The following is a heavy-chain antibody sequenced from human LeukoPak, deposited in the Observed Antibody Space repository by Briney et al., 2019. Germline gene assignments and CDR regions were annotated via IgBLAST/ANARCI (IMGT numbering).Heavy chain of an antibody. D-gene: IGHD3-10*01. V-gene: IGHV1-2*02. CDR3: ARKSTRGFDY. CDR2: INPNSGGT. J-gene: IGHJ4*02. CDR1: GYRFTDYY. Sequence: ASVTVSCTASGYRFTDYYMHRVRQAPGQGPEWMGWINPNSGGTNYEQEFQGRVTMTSDTSISTGYMELSRLRSDDTAVYYCARKSTRGFDYWGQGTLVTVSS.